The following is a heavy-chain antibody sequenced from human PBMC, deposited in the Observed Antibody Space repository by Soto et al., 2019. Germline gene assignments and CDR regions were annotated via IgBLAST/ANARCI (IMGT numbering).Heavy chain of an antibody. J-gene: IGHJ4*02. CDR2: ISYDGNNK. CDR1: GFTFSSYA. CDR3: ARSRGPNENDFDY. V-gene: IGHV3-30-3*01. D-gene: IGHD1-1*01. Sequence: QVQLVESGGGVVQPGRSLRLSCAASGFTFSSYAMQWVRQAPGKGLEWVAIISYDGNNKYYADSVKGRFTISRDNSKNTLSLQMNSLRPEDTSAYYCARSRGPNENDFDYWGQGTLVTVSS.